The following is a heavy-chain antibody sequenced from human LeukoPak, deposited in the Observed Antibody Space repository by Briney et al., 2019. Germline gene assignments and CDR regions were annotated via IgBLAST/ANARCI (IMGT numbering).Heavy chain of an antibody. CDR3: VRGGLMGATDY. D-gene: IGHD1-26*01. V-gene: IGHV3-74*01. CDR1: GFSFSGYW. J-gene: IGHJ4*02. CDR2: INGDGSTT. Sequence: PGGSLRLSCAASGFSFSGYWMHWVRLAPGKGLVWISYINGDGSTTNHADFAEGRFTISRDNAKNTLYLQMNSLRVEDTAVYYCVRGGLMGATDYWGQGTLVTVSS.